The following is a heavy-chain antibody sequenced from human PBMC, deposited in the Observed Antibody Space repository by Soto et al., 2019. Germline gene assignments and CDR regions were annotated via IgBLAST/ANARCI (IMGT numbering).Heavy chain of an antibody. Sequence: QVQLQQWGAGLLKPSETLSLTCAVYGGSLSDYYWNWLRQPPGKGLEWIGEINHRGTASYNPSLKGGVDTSVDTALTQFSLKLRSVTAADTAIYYCAKYQWNPGAFDPWGPGTQVTVSS. D-gene: IGHD6-19*01. CDR1: GGSLSDYY. V-gene: IGHV4-34*01. CDR3: AKYQWNPGAFDP. CDR2: INHRGTA. J-gene: IGHJ5*02.